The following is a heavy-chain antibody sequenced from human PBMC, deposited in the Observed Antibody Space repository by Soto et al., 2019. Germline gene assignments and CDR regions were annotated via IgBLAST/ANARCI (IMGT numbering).Heavy chain of an antibody. CDR1: GFTVSTNY. CDR2: IYSGGST. V-gene: IGHV3-53*01. J-gene: IGHJ4*02. D-gene: IGHD6-13*01. CDR3: ARASIAAAGYYSDY. Sequence: EVQLVESGGGLIQPGGSLRLSCAASGFTVSTNYMSWVRQAPGKGLEWVAVIYSGGSTYYADSVKARFTISRDNSKNTLYRQMNSLRAEDTAVYYCARASIAAAGYYSDYWGQGTLVTVSS.